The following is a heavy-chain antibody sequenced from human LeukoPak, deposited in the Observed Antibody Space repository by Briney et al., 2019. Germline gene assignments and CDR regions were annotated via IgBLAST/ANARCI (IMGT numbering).Heavy chain of an antibody. J-gene: IGHJ4*02. CDR3: ARWRGSTSERSDY. D-gene: IGHD2-2*01. CDR2: IKQDGSAK. V-gene: IGHV3-7*01. CDR1: GFTFRDYW. Sequence: PGGSLSLSCTASGFTFRDYWMTWVRQAPGKGLAWVANIKQDGSAKYYVDSGKGRFTISRDNAKNSLYLQMDSLRVEDTATYYCARWRGSTSERSDYWGQGTLVTVSS.